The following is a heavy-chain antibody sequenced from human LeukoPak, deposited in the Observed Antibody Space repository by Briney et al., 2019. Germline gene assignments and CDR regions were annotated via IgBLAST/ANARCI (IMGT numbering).Heavy chain of an antibody. D-gene: IGHD1-26*01. CDR3: ARGGVGATAY. V-gene: IGHV1-2*02. J-gene: IGHJ4*02. CDR2: INPNSGGT. CDR1: RYTFTGYY. Sequence: ASVKVSCKASRYTFTGYYIHWVRQAPGQGLEWMGWINPNSGGTNYAQKFQDRVTMTRDTSISTAYMELGRLRSDDTAVYYCARGGVGATAYWGQGTLVTVSS.